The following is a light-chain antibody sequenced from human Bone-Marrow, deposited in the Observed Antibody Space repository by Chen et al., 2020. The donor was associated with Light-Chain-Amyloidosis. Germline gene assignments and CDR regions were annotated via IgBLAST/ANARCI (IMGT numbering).Light chain of an antibody. V-gene: IGKV3-20*01. Sequence: VLTQSPVTLTLPSGETVTLSCSASQTIRGNSVAWYQVRPGQAPRLLVHGSSSRATGIPDRFSGSGSGTDFTLAISRLEPEDFAVYYCQQYGGSSVTFGQGTKLEI. CDR1: QTIRGNS. CDR2: GSS. J-gene: IGKJ2*01. CDR3: QQYGGSSVT.